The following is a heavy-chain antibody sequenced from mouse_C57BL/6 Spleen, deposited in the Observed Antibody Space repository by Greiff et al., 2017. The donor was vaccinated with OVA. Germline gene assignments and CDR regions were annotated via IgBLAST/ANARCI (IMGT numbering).Heavy chain of an antibody. J-gene: IGHJ4*01. Sequence: QVQLKQSGAELVRPGTSVKMSCKASGYTFTNYWIGWAKQRPGHGLEWIGDIYPGGGYTNYNEKFKGKATLTADKSSSTAYMQFSSLTSEDSAIYYCAREDVGSNYFSMDYWGQGTSVTVSS. V-gene: IGHV1-63*01. CDR3: AREDVGSNYFSMDY. CDR2: IYPGGGYT. D-gene: IGHD2-5*01. CDR1: GYTFTNYW.